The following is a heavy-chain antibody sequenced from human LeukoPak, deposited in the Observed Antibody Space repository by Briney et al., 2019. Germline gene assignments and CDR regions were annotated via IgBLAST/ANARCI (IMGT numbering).Heavy chain of an antibody. D-gene: IGHD3-10*01. CDR3: ARSAVPSTAGGDY. V-gene: IGHV4-59*01. J-gene: IGHJ4*02. CDR1: GGSISSYY. Sequence: SETLFLTCTVSGGSISSYYWSWIRQPPGKGLEWIGYIYYSGSTNYNPSLKSRVTISVDTSKNQFSLKLSSVTAADTAVYYCARSAVPSTAGGDYWGQGTLVTVSS. CDR2: IYYSGST.